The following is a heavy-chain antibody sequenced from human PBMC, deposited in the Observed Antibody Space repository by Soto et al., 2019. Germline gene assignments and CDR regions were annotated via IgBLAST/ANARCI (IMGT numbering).Heavy chain of an antibody. CDR1: GGSFSGYY. D-gene: IGHD6-19*01. Sequence: SETLSLTCAVYGGSFSGYYWSLLRQPPGKGLEWIGEINHSGSTNYNPSLKSRVTISVDTSKNQFSLKLSSVTAADTAVYYCAREGAVARAPIFYWGQGTLVTVSS. CDR2: INHSGST. V-gene: IGHV4-34*01. J-gene: IGHJ4*02. CDR3: AREGAVARAPIFY.